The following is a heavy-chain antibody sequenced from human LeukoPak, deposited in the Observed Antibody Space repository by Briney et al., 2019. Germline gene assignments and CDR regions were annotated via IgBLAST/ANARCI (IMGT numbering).Heavy chain of an antibody. Sequence: ASVKVSCKASGYTFTSYGISWVRQAPGLGLEWMGWISAYNGNTNYAQKLQGRVTMTTDTSTSTAYMELRSLRSDDTAVYYCARHDGGFCYGDSGCHRYYFDYWGQGTLVTVSS. V-gene: IGHV1-18*01. CDR3: ARHDGGFCYGDSGCHRYYFDY. CDR2: ISAYNGNT. J-gene: IGHJ4*02. D-gene: IGHD4-17*01. CDR1: GYTFTSYG.